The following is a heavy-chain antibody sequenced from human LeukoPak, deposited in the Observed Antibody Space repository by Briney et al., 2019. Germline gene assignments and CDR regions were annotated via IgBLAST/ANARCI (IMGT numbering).Heavy chain of an antibody. J-gene: IGHJ4*02. D-gene: IGHD3-10*01. Sequence: GGSLRLSCAASGFTFSGYGMHWVRQAPGKGLEWVAFIRYDGSNKYYADSVKGRFTISRDNSKNTLYLQMNSLRAEDTAVYYCWFGGTMVRGVNLDYWGQGTLVTVSS. CDR1: GFTFSGYG. CDR2: IRYDGSNK. V-gene: IGHV3-30*02. CDR3: WFGGTMVRGVNLDY.